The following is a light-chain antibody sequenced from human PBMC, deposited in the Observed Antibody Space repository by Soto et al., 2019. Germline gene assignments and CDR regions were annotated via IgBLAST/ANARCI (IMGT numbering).Light chain of an antibody. Sequence: QSALTQPRSVSGSPGQSVTISCTGTSSDVGAYDYVSWYQQHPGRAPKLMIYDVSKRPSGVPDRFSGSKSGNTASLTISGLQAEDEADYYCCSYAGSYTYVFATGTKATVL. V-gene: IGLV2-11*01. CDR3: CSYAGSYTYV. CDR2: DVS. CDR1: SSDVGAYDY. J-gene: IGLJ1*01.